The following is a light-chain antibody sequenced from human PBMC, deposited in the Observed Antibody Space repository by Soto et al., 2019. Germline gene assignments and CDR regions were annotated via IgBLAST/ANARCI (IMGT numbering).Light chain of an antibody. CDR3: QQRSNWPPRLT. Sequence: EIVLTQSPATLSLSPGERATLSCRASQSVSSYFAWYQQKPGQAPRLLIYDASNRATGIPARFSGSGSGTDLTRTISSLEPEDFAVYYCQQRSNWPPRLTCGGGTKVEIK. CDR2: DAS. CDR1: QSVSSY. V-gene: IGKV3-11*01. J-gene: IGKJ4*01.